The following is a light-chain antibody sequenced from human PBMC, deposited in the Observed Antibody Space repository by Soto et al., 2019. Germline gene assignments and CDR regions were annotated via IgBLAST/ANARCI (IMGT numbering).Light chain of an antibody. CDR3: NSFTSSTTWV. V-gene: IGLV2-14*01. J-gene: IGLJ3*02. CDR2: DVT. Sequence: QSALTQPASVSGPPGQSITISCTGTSSDVGSFNYVSWYQQHPGKVPKLMIYDVTNRPSGVSNRFSGSKSGNTASLIISGLHAEYEADYYCNSFTSSTTWVFGGWTKLTVL. CDR1: SSDVGSFNY.